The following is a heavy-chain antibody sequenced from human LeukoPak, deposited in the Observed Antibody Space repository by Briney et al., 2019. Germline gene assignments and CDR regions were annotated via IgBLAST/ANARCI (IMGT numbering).Heavy chain of an antibody. CDR2: DNYYGHT. D-gene: IGHD2-15*01. J-gene: IGHJ4*02. V-gene: IGHV4-34*01. Sequence: SETLSLTCAVDAGSFSAYFWSWIRQSPGPGLEWIGEDNYYGHTIFSTSLKSRVAISVDSSKSQFSLKLTSVTAADTAVYYCARERRSGSGSSPFDFWGQGTLVTVSP. CDR1: AGSFSAYF. CDR3: ARERRSGSGSSPFDF.